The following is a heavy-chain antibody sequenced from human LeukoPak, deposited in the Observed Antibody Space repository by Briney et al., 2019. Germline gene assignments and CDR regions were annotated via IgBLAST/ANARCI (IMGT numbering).Heavy chain of an antibody. CDR1: GFTFSDYG. D-gene: IGHD3-22*01. V-gene: IGHV3-33*01. Sequence: GGSLRLSCAASGFTFSDYGMHWVRQPPGKGLEWVAIIWYDGSNKTYEDSVKGRFTISRDNSKNTLYLQMNSLRAEDTAVYYCARGVDYYENSGTIDYWGQGTLVTVSS. J-gene: IGHJ4*02. CDR3: ARGVDYYENSGTIDY. CDR2: IWYDGSNK.